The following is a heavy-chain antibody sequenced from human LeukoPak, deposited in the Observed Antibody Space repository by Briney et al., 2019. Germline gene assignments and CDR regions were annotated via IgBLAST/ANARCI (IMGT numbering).Heavy chain of an antibody. Sequence: GESPKISCKGSGYSFTNYWIGWVRQMPGKGLEWMGIIYPGDSDTRYSPSFQGQVTVSADKSISTAYLQWSSLKASDTAMYYCARGPYCSTASCLSPYYYYYMDVWGKGTTVTVSS. CDR3: ARGPYCSTASCLSPYYYYYMDV. V-gene: IGHV5-51*01. J-gene: IGHJ6*03. CDR2: IYPGDSDT. D-gene: IGHD2-2*01. CDR1: GYSFTNYW.